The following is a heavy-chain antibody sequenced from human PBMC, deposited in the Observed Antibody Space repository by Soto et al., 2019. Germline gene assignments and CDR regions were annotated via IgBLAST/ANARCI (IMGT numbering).Heavy chain of an antibody. V-gene: IGHV1-69*01. J-gene: IGHJ4*02. CDR2: IIPLYDTS. CDR3: ARLRGDS. Sequence: QVQLVQSGAEVKRPGSSVKVSCKASGGTFSNYLISWVRQAPGQGLEWMGGIIPLYDTSNYVQKFQGRLTITADESTTTTYMELSSLGSEDTAVYYCARLRGDSWGQGTLVTVSS. CDR1: GGTFSNYL. D-gene: IGHD3-10*01.